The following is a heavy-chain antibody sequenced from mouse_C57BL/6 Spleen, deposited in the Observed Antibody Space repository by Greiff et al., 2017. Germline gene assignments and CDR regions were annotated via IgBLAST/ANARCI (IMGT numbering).Heavy chain of an antibody. D-gene: IGHD1-1*01. CDR1: GYTFTSYW. CDR2: IDPSDSYT. Sequence: QVQLQQSGAELVMPGASVKLSCKASGYTFTSYWMHWVKQRPGQGLEWIGEIDPSDSYTNYNQKFKGKSTLTVDTSSSTAYMQLSSLTSEDSAVYYCARPYLYGSNWYFDVWGTGTTVTVSS. V-gene: IGHV1-69*01. CDR3: ARPYLYGSNWYFDV. J-gene: IGHJ1*03.